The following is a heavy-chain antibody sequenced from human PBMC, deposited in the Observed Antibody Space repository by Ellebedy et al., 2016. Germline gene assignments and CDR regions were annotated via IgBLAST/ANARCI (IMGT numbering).Heavy chain of an antibody. V-gene: IGHV4-61*01. CDR2: TYYRGTT. J-gene: IGHJ4*02. Sequence: SETLSLXCAVSGGSISSGTYYWTWIRQPPGKGLEWIGFTYYRGTTKYNPSLKSRVTISEDTSKNQFSLKLTSVTAADTAVYYCVREGEYGDYEDWGQGALVTVSS. CDR3: VREGEYGDYED. D-gene: IGHD4-17*01. CDR1: GGSISSGTYY.